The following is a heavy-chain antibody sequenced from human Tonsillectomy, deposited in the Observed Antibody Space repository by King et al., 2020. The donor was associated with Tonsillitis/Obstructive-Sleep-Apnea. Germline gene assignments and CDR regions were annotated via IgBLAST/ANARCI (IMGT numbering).Heavy chain of an antibody. CDR1: GFTFDDYA. D-gene: IGHD3-3*01. CDR3: AKDGAQGYDFWSGYPNYYYYYMDV. J-gene: IGHJ6*03. Sequence: ELQLVQSGGGLVQPGRSLRLSCAASGFTFDDYAMHWVRQAPGKGLEWVSGISWNSGSIGYADSVKGRFTISRDNAKNSLYLQMNSLRAEDTALYYCAKDGAQGYDFWSGYPNYYYYYMDVWGKGTTVTVSS. V-gene: IGHV3-9*01. CDR2: ISWNSGSI.